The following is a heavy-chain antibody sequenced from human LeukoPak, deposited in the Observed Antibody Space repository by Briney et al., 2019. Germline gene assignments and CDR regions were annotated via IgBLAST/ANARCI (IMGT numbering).Heavy chain of an antibody. CDR1: GFIVSSNY. D-gene: IGHD3-22*01. J-gene: IGHJ4*02. CDR2: IHNDGST. CDR3: ARDGLLGYYDSSGFGNDY. V-gene: IGHV3-53*01. Sequence: GGSLRLSCAASGFIVSSNYMTWVRQAPGKGLEWVSVIHNDGSTYYADSVKGRFTISRDNAKNSLYLQMNSLRAEDTAVYYCARDGLLGYYDSSGFGNDYWGQGTLVTVSS.